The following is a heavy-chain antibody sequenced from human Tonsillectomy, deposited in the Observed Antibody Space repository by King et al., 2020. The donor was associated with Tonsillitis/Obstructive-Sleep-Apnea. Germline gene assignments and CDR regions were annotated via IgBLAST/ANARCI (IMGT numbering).Heavy chain of an antibody. V-gene: IGHV3-30*04. Sequence: QVQLVESGGGVVQPGRSLRLSCAASGFTFSSYVMHWVRQAPGKGLEWVAVISYDGSNKYYADSMKGRFTISRDNSKNTLYLQMNSLRAEDTAVYYCARRRYDSSGYVEVWGQGTLVTVSS. J-gene: IGHJ4*02. D-gene: IGHD3-22*01. CDR1: GFTFSSYV. CDR3: ARRRYDSSGYVEV. CDR2: ISYDGSNK.